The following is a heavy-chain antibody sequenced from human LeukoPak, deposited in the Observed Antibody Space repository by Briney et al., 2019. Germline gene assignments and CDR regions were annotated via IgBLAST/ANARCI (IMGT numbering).Heavy chain of an antibody. CDR2: IKEDGSGK. Sequence: RAGGSLRLSCADSGFTFSRFWMTWVRQAPGKGLEWVANIKEDGSGKYYVDSVKGRFTISKDNAKNSVFLQMNSLRVEDTAIYFCARDASRGFNYWGQGTLVTVSS. D-gene: IGHD2-2*01. J-gene: IGHJ4*02. CDR1: GFTFSRFW. CDR3: ARDASRGFNY. V-gene: IGHV3-7*01.